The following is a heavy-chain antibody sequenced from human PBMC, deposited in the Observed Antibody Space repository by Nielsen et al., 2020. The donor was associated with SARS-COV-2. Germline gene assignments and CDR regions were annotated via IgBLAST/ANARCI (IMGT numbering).Heavy chain of an antibody. CDR3: AREQWLLRTDAFDI. V-gene: IGHV3-74*01. CDR1: GFTVSSNY. J-gene: IGHJ3*02. CDR2: INSDGSST. Sequence: GESLKISCAASGFTVSSNYMSWVRQAPGKGLVWVSRINSDGSSTSYADSVKGRFTISRDNAKNTLYLQMNSLRAEDTAVYYCAREQWLLRTDAFDIWGQGTMVTVSS. D-gene: IGHD3-22*01.